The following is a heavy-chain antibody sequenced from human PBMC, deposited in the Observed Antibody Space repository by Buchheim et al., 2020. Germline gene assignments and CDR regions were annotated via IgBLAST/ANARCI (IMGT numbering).Heavy chain of an antibody. V-gene: IGHV3-23*01. CDR2: ISGNGLTT. J-gene: IGHJ5*02. Sequence: EIQLLESGGDVIHPGGSLRLSCVASGFPFTSYALSWVRQAPGKGLEWVSSISGNGLTTYYADSVKGRFTISRDSSKSSLFLQMNSLRAEDTAIYFCTKDKQGRSDRWGQGT. CDR1: GFPFTSYA. D-gene: IGHD1/OR15-1a*01. CDR3: TKDKQGRSDR.